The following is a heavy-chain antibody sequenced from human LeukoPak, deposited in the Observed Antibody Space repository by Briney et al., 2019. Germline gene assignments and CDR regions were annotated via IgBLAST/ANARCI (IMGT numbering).Heavy chain of an antibody. J-gene: IGHJ4*02. Sequence: SETLSLTCTVSGDSFRSYYWSWIRQPPGKGLEWIGYIYYSGSTNYNPSLKSRVTMSVDTSKNQFSLRLSSVTAADTAVYYCARDGYYYDCSGYYEKMYYFDYWGQGTLVTVSS. V-gene: IGHV4-59*12. CDR1: GDSFRSYY. CDR3: ARDGYYYDCSGYYEKMYYFDY. D-gene: IGHD3-22*01. CDR2: IYYSGST.